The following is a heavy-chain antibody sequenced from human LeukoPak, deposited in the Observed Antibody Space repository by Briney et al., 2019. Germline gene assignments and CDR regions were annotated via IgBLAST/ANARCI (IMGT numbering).Heavy chain of an antibody. CDR3: ARVRGTAMASGPFDY. V-gene: IGHV4-34*01. J-gene: IGHJ4*02. D-gene: IGHD5-18*01. Sequence: SETLSLTCAVYGGSFSGYYWSWIRQPPGKGLELIGEINHSGSTNYNPSLKSRVTISVDTSKNQFSLKLSSVTAADTAVYYCARVRGTAMASGPFDYWGQGTLVTVSS. CDR1: GGSFSGYY. CDR2: INHSGST.